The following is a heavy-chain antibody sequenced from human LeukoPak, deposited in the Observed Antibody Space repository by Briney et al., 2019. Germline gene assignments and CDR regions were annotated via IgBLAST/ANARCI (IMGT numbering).Heavy chain of an antibody. J-gene: IGHJ3*02. Sequence: ASVKVSCKTSGYSFTSYYMHWVRQAPGQGLEWMGIINPSGGSTTYAQKFQGRLTMTSDTSTSTVYMELSSLRSEDTAVYYCARSGTTMTGDGLDIWGQGTMVTVSS. D-gene: IGHD4-17*01. V-gene: IGHV1-46*01. CDR3: ARSGTTMTGDGLDI. CDR2: INPSGGST. CDR1: GYSFTSYY.